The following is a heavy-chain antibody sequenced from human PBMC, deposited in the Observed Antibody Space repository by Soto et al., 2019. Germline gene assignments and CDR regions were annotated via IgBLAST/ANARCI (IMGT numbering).Heavy chain of an antibody. Sequence: PGGSLRLSCAASGFTFSSYGMHWVRQAPGKGLEWVAVISYDGSNKYYADSVKGRFTISRDNSKNTLYLQMNSLRAEDTAVYYCAKADYDILTGTRPDYFDYWGQGTLVTVSS. V-gene: IGHV3-30*18. D-gene: IGHD3-9*01. J-gene: IGHJ4*02. CDR3: AKADYDILTGTRPDYFDY. CDR2: ISYDGSNK. CDR1: GFTFSSYG.